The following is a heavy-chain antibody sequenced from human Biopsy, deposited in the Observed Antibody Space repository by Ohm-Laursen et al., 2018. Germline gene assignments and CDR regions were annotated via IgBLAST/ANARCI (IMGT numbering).Heavy chain of an antibody. V-gene: IGHV3-21*06. CDR2: ITGGGNYI. J-gene: IGHJ4*02. CDR3: ATAAYAPPYFDL. Sequence: SLRLSCAASGFKFDEFAMHWVRQAPGKGLEWVSSITGGGNYINYADSVRGRFTISRDNSKNSVYLVMSSLRAEDTAVYFCATAAYAPPYFDLWGRGTVVTVSS. CDR1: GFKFDEFA. D-gene: IGHD4-17*01.